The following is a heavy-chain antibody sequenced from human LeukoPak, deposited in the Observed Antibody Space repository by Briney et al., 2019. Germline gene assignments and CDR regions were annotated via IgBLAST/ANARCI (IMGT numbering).Heavy chain of an antibody. CDR1: GFTFSSYA. Sequence: GGPLRLSCAASGFTFSSYAMSWVRQAPGKGLEWVSAISGSGGSTYYADSVKGRFTISRDNSKNTLYLQMNSLRAEDTAVYYCAKGAGVVVVAAKYGMDVWGQGTTVTVSS. CDR3: AKGAGVVVVAAKYGMDV. D-gene: IGHD2-15*01. V-gene: IGHV3-23*01. J-gene: IGHJ6*02. CDR2: ISGSGGST.